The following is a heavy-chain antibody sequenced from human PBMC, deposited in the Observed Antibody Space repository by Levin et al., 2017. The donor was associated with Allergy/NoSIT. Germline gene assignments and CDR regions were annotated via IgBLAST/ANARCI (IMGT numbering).Heavy chain of an antibody. V-gene: IGHV3-48*01. Sequence: ETLSLTCAASGFTFSSYSMIWVRQAPGKGLEWVSNIISSSNTISYADSVKGRFTVSRDNAKSSLFLQMNSLRAEDTAVYYCARLSQYYYYGLDVWGQGTTVTVSS. CDR2: IISSSNTI. J-gene: IGHJ6*02. CDR1: GFTFSSYS. CDR3: ARLSQYYYYGLDV.